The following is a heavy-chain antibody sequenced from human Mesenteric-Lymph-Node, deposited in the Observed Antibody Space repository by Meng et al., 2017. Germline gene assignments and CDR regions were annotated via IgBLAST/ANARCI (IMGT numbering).Heavy chain of an antibody. D-gene: IGHD3-10*01. CDR3: ARDYYYASGSYRAFDI. CDR2: ISGSGGST. CDR1: GFTFSSYA. J-gene: IGHJ3*02. V-gene: IGHV3-23*01. Sequence: GGSLRLSCAASGFTFSSYAMSWVRQAPGKGLEWVSAISGSGGSTYYADSVKGRFTISRDNSKNTLYLQMNSLRAEDTAVYYCARDYYYASGSYRAFDIWGQGTMVTVSS.